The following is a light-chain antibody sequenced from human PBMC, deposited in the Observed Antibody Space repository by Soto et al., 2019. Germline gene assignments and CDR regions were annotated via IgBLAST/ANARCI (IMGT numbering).Light chain of an antibody. V-gene: IGLV2-14*01. J-gene: IGLJ2*01. Sequence: QSVLTQPASVSGSPGQSITISCTGTSSDVGGYNYVSWYQQHPGKAPKLMIYEVSNRPSGVSNRFSGSKSGNTASLTISGLQAEDEADYYCSSYTSSSTLEVVGGGTKLTVL. CDR2: EVS. CDR1: SSDVGGYNY. CDR3: SSYTSSSTLEV.